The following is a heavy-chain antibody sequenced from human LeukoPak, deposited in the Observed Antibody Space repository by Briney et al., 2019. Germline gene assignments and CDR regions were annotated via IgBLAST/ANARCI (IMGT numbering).Heavy chain of an antibody. CDR3: AKDIVTTSLPRYFDY. V-gene: IGHV3-23*01. CDR2: ISGSGYSP. D-gene: IGHD4-11*01. Sequence: PGGSLRLSCAASGFTFSSYAMSWVRQAPGKGLEWVSAISGSGYSPHYADSVKGRFTISRDNSKNTLYLQMNSLRAEDTAVYYCAKDIVTTSLPRYFDYWGQGTLVTVSS. J-gene: IGHJ4*02. CDR1: GFTFSSYA.